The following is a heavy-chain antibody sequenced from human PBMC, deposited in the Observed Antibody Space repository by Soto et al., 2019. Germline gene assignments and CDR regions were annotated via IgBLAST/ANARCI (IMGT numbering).Heavy chain of an antibody. J-gene: IGHJ4*02. Sequence: PSETLSLTCTVSGGSVSSGSYYWSWIRQPPGKGLEWIGHIYYSGSTNYNPSLKSRVTISVDTSKNQFSLKLSSVTAADTAVYYCARVRDYYDSSGPFDYWGQGTLVTVSS. V-gene: IGHV4-61*01. CDR3: ARVRDYYDSSGPFDY. CDR2: IYYSGST. D-gene: IGHD3-22*01. CDR1: GGSVSSGSYY.